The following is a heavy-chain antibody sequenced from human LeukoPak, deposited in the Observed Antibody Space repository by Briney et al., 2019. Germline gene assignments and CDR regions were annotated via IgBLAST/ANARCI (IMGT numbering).Heavy chain of an antibody. D-gene: IGHD3-10*01. CDR1: GGSISSSSYH. Sequence: SETLSLTCTVSGGSISSSSYHWGWIRQPPGKGLEWIGSIYYSGSTYYSPSLKSRVTISVGTSKTQFSLKLSSVTAADTAVYYCARHAAALWFGELFVPYYFDYWGQGTLVTVSS. CDR2: IYYSGST. V-gene: IGHV4-39*01. CDR3: ARHAAALWFGELFVPYYFDY. J-gene: IGHJ4*02.